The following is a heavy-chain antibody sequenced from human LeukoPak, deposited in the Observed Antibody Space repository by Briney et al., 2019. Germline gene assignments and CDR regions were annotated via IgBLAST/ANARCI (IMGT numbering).Heavy chain of an antibody. CDR1: GFTFSSYA. J-gene: IGHJ6*03. Sequence: GGSLRLSCAASGFTFSSYAMHWVRQAPGKGLVWVSRINTDGSSTSYADSVKGRFTISRDNAKNTLYLQMNSLRAEDTAVYYCARVGISRGWYYYYYMDVWGKGTTVTVSS. CDR3: ARVGISRGWYYYYYMDV. D-gene: IGHD3-10*01. V-gene: IGHV3-74*01. CDR2: INTDGSST.